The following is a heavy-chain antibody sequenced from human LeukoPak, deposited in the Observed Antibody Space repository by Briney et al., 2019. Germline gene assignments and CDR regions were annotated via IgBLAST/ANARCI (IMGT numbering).Heavy chain of an antibody. CDR1: GYTFTSYD. CDR2: MNTNSGNT. V-gene: IGHV1-8*01. CDR3: ARGRRVRAPRNGEYYYYMDV. Sequence: ASVKVSCKASGYTFTSYDINWVRQATGQGLEWMGWMNTNSGNTGYAQKFQGRVTMTRNTSISTAYMELSSLRSEDTAVYYCARGRRVRAPRNGEYYYYMDVWGKGTTVTVSS. J-gene: IGHJ6*03. D-gene: IGHD3-10*01.